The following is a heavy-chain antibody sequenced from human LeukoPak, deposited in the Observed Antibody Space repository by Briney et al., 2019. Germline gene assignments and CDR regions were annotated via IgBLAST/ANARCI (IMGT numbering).Heavy chain of an antibody. CDR3: ARGASLGY. Sequence: SETLSLTCTVSGGSISSYYWNWIRQPPGKGLEWIGCIYNSGSTYNPSIKSRVTISVDTSKNQFSLKLSSVTAADTAVYYCARGASLGYWGQGTLVTVSS. V-gene: IGHV4-59*08. CDR1: GGSISSYY. CDR2: IYNSGST. J-gene: IGHJ4*02. D-gene: IGHD3-16*01.